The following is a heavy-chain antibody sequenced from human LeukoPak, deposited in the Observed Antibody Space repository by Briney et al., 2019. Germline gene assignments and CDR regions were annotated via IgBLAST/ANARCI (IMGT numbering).Heavy chain of an antibody. CDR2: IYYSGST. Sequence: SETLSLTCTVSGGSISSYYWSWIRQPPGKGLEWIGYIYYSGSTNYNPSLKSRVTISVDTSKNQFSLKLSSVTAADTAVYYCARLYGSGSYYKYWGQGTLVTVSS. CDR1: GGSISSYY. CDR3: ARLYGSGSYYKY. D-gene: IGHD3-10*01. J-gene: IGHJ4*02. V-gene: IGHV4-59*12.